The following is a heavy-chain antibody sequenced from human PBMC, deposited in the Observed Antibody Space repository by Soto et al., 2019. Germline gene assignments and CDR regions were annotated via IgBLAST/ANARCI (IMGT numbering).Heavy chain of an antibody. V-gene: IGHV4-34*01. CDR3: ARESHDILTGPPWVWYFDL. CDR1: GGSFSGYY. Sequence: QVQLQQWGAGPLRPLETLSLTCGVSGGSFSGYYWAWIRQSPGKGLEWIGEINDRGSINYNPSLKSRVSMSVDTSKNHYSPNLRSVTAADTAVYYCARESHDILTGPPWVWYFDLWGRGTLVTVSS. J-gene: IGHJ2*01. D-gene: IGHD3-9*01. CDR2: INDRGSI.